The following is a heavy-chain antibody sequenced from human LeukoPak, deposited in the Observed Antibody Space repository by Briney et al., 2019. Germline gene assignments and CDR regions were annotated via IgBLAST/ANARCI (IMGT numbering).Heavy chain of an antibody. CDR2: ISGNGDST. Sequence: GGSLRLSCAASGFTFSSYVMSWVRQAPGKGLEWVSGISGNGDSTYYADSVQGRFTISRDNSKNTVYLQMNSLRGKDTAIYFCAKEQTPYTWGQGTLVTVSS. J-gene: IGHJ5*02. D-gene: IGHD2-2*02. V-gene: IGHV3-23*01. CDR3: AKEQTPYT. CDR1: GFTFSSYV.